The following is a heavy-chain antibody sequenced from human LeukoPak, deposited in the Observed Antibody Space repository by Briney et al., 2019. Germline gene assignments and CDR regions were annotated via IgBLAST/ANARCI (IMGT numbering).Heavy chain of an antibody. Sequence: ASVKVSCKASGYTFTGYYMHWVRQAPGQGLEWMGWINPNSGGTNYAQKLQGRVTMTRDTSISTAYMELSRLRSDDTAVYYCARGEVDTDYYDGSGYYWDYWGQGTLVTVSS. CDR3: ARGEVDTDYYDGSGYYWDY. D-gene: IGHD3-22*01. J-gene: IGHJ4*02. CDR1: GYTFTGYY. V-gene: IGHV1-2*02. CDR2: INPNSGGT.